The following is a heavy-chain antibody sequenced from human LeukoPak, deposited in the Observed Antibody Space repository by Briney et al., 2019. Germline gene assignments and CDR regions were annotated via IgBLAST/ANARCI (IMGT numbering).Heavy chain of an antibody. CDR1: GFTFSIHA. CDR3: AKETRESSGWDFDY. V-gene: IGHV3-23*01. CDR2: ISGSAGST. Sequence: PGGPLSLLCALWGFTFSIHAMRDLRDAPGEAVEGVSAISGSAGSTYYAGSVKGRFTIYRDNSKNTLYVQKNSLRAEDTAVYYCAKETRESSGWDFDYWGQGTLVTVSS. J-gene: IGHJ4*02. D-gene: IGHD6-19*01.